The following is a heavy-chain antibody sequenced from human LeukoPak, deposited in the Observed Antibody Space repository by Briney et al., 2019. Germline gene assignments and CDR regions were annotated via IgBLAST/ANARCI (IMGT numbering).Heavy chain of an antibody. CDR1: GFTVSSNE. Sequence: GGSLRLSCAASGFTVSSNEMSWVRQAPGKGLEWVSSISGGGTYYADSRKGRFTISRDNSKNTLHLQMNCLRAEDTAVYYCAKRDTSGWPPVGLGYWGQGTLVTVSS. D-gene: IGHD6-19*01. J-gene: IGHJ4*02. CDR3: AKRDTSGWPPVGLGY. CDR2: ISGGGT. V-gene: IGHV3-38-3*01.